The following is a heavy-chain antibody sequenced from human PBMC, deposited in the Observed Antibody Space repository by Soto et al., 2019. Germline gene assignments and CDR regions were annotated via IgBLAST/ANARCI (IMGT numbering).Heavy chain of an antibody. CDR3: NSLRAEDTAVYYCAKVPLAATVTKDYFDY. D-gene: IGHD4-17*01. J-gene: IGHJ4*02. CDR1: GGSISSSNW. Sequence: PSVTLSLTCTVSGGSISSSNWWRWVRQPPGKGLEWIGEIYHSGSTNYNPSLKSRVTISVDKSKNQFSLKLSSVSSALTLYLQMNSLRAEDTAVYYCAKVPLAATVTKDYFDYWGQGTLVTVSS. CDR2: IYHSGST. V-gene: IGHV4-4*02.